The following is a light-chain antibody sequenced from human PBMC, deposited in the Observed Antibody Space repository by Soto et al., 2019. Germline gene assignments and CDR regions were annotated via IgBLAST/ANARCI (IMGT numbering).Light chain of an antibody. J-gene: IGKJ5*01. CDR2: DAS. V-gene: IGKV1-33*01. CDR3: TQHDNLPIT. Sequence: DIQMTQSPSSLSASVGDRVTITCQASQDISNYLNWYQQKPWKAPKLLIYDASNLETGVPSRFSGSGSGTDFTFTISSLQPEDIATYYCTQHDNLPITFGQGTRLEIK. CDR1: QDISNY.